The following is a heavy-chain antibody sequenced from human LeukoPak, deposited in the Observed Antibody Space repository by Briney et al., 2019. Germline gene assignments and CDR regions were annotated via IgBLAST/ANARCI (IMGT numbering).Heavy chain of an antibody. J-gene: IGHJ4*02. D-gene: IGHD4-23*01. V-gene: IGHV4-39*07. CDR2: IYHSGST. Sequence: SETLSLTCTVSGGSISSSSYYWGWIRQPPGKGLEWIGSIYHSGSTYYNPSLKSRVTIAVDTSKNQFSLKLSSVTAADTAVYYCAIITTVVIRWGQGTLVTVSS. CDR1: GGSISSSSYY. CDR3: AIITTVVIR.